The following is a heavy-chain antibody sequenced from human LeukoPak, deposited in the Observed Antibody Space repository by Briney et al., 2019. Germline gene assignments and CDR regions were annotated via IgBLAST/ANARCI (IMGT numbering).Heavy chain of an antibody. CDR2: TYYRSKWYN. Sequence: SQTLSLTCAISVDSVSSDSSAWNWFRQSPLRGLEWLGSTYYRSKWYNDYAVSVKSRITINPDTSKNQFSLQLNSVTPEDTAVYYCARGGHFEYWGQGALVTVSS. CDR3: ARGGHFEY. V-gene: IGHV6-1*01. CDR1: VDSVSSDSSA. J-gene: IGHJ4*02. D-gene: IGHD6-25*01.